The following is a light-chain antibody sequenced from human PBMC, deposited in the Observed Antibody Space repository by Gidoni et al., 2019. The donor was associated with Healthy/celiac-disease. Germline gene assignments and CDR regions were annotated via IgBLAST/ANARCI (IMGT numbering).Light chain of an antibody. V-gene: IGKV3-20*01. J-gene: IGKJ1*01. Sequence: IVLTQPPGTLSLSPGERATLSCRTSQSVSSSYLAWYQQKPGQAPRLLIYGASSRATGIPDRFSGSGSGTDFTLTISRREPEDFAVYYCQQYGSSPPMTFGQGTKVEIK. CDR2: GAS. CDR3: QQYGSSPPMT. CDR1: QSVSSSY.